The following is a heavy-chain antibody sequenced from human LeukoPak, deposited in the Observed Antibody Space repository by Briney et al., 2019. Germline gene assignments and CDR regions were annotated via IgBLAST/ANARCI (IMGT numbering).Heavy chain of an antibody. CDR2: INPNSGGT. V-gene: IGHV1-2*02. CDR1: GYTFTGYY. D-gene: IGHD3-10*01. J-gene: IGHJ3*02. CDR3: AKTRITMVRGEASAFDI. Sequence: RASVKVSCKASGYTFTGYYMHWVRQAPGQGLEWMGWINPNSGGTNYAQKFQGRVTMTRDTSISTAYMELSRLRSDDTAVYYCAKTRITMVRGEASAFDIWGQGTMVTVSS.